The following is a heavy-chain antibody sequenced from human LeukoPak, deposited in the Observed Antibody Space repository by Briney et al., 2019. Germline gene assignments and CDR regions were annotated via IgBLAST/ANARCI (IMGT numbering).Heavy chain of an antibody. CDR2: IYRGGNM. J-gene: IGHJ3*02. D-gene: IGHD2-21*02. V-gene: IGHV3-53*01. CDR3: AAGGVTADRHAFEI. CDR1: GFTVNSTF. Sequence: GGSLRVSCVASGFTVNSTFMTWVRQAPGKGLDWVSLIYRGGNMYYEDSVGGRFKMSRDTSQNMLYLEMNSLRAEDTAVYYCAAGGVTADRHAFEIWGHGTVVTVSS.